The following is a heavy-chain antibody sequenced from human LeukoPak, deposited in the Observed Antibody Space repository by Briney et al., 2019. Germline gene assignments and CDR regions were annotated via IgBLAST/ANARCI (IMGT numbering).Heavy chain of an antibody. Sequence: GGSLRLSCAASGFTFSSYAMNWVRQAPGMGLEWVSVITSSGGSTAYADSVRGRFTISRDNSKNTLYMQMNSLRAEDTAVYYCVTESTGTLDYWGQGILVTVSS. V-gene: IGHV3-23*01. J-gene: IGHJ4*02. CDR2: ITSSGGST. CDR3: VTESTGTLDY. D-gene: IGHD3-9*01. CDR1: GFTFSSYA.